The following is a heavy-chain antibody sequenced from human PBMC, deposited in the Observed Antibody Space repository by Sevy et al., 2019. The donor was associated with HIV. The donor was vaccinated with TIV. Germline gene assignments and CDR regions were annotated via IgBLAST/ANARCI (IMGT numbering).Heavy chain of an antibody. J-gene: IGHJ6*03. D-gene: IGHD3-10*01. CDR2: IRSKAYGGTT. CDR3: TRDLWFGELHYYYYMDV. Sequence: GESLKISCTASGFTFGDYAMSWVRQAPGKGLEWVGFIRSKAYGGTTEYAASVKGRFTISRDDSKSIAYLQMNSLKTEDTAVYYCTRDLWFGELHYYYYMDVWGKGTTVTVSS. V-gene: IGHV3-49*04. CDR1: GFTFGDYA.